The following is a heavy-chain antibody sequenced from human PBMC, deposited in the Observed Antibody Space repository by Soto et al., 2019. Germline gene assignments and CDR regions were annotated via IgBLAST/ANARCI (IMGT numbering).Heavy chain of an antibody. CDR3: ARGGGIQLWYFDY. CDR1: GGSFSGYY. D-gene: IGHD5-18*01. V-gene: IGHV4-34*01. Sequence: SETLSLTCAVYGGSFSGYYWSWIRQPPGKGLEWIGEINHSGSTNYNPSLKSRVTISVDTSKNQFSLKLSSVTAADTAVYYCARGGGIQLWYFDYWGQGILVTVSS. CDR2: INHSGST. J-gene: IGHJ4*02.